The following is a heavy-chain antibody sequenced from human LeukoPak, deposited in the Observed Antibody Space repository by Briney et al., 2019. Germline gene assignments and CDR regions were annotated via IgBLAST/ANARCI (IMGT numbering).Heavy chain of an antibody. Sequence: SETLSLTCTVSGGSISSNSYYWAWIRRPPGKGLEWIATVSYSGNTYYNPSLQSRLTISVETSKTQFSLRLTSVTAADTAVYYCASRYCGGDCDYAYWGQGSLVTVSS. CDR1: GGSISSNSYY. CDR2: VSYSGNT. V-gene: IGHV4-39*07. D-gene: IGHD2-21*02. J-gene: IGHJ4*02. CDR3: ASRYCGGDCDYAY.